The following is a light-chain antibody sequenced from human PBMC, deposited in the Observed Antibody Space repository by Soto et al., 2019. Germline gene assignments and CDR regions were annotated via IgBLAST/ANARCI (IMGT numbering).Light chain of an antibody. V-gene: IGLV4-69*01. CDR2: LNSDGSH. CDR1: SGHSTYA. J-gene: IGLJ2*01. CDR3: QTWGTAIHDVV. Sequence: QLVLTQSPSASASLGASVKLTCTLSSGHSTYAIAWHQQQPEKGPRYLVKLNSDGSHSKGDGIPDRFSASSSGAERHLTISSLQSEDEADYYCQTWGTAIHDVVFGGGTKLTVL.